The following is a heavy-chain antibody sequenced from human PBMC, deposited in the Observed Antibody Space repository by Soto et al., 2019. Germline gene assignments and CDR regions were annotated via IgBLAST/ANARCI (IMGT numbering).Heavy chain of an antibody. CDR1: GFTFSSYW. J-gene: IGHJ5*02. CDR3: ARAYGGNPALFDP. D-gene: IGHD4-17*01. Sequence: PGGSLRLSCAASGFTFSSYWMHWVRQAPGKGLVWVSRINSDGSSTSYADSVKGRFTISRDNAKNSLYLQMNSLRAEDTAVYYCARAYGGNPALFDPWGQGTLVTVS. V-gene: IGHV3-74*01. CDR2: INSDGSST.